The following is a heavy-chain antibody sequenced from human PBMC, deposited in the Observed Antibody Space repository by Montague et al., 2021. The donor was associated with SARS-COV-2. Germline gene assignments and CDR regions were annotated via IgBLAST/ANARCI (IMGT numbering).Heavy chain of an antibody. Sequence: SETLSLTCVVSNGSISSDEWWSWVRQAPGKGLEWIGEIYHTGGTNYNPSLRSRVTILVDKSKNQFSLKLTSVTAADTAVYYCARLGGLIGRPRAGYNWFDPWGQGTLVTVSS. J-gene: IGHJ5*02. CDR3: ARLGGLIGRPRAGYNWFDP. V-gene: IGHV4-4*02. D-gene: IGHD3-22*01. CDR2: IYHTGGT. CDR1: NGSISSDEW.